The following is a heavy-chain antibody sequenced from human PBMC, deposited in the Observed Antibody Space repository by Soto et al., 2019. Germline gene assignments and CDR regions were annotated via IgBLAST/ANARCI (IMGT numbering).Heavy chain of an antibody. CDR3: ARVVRYFDWLLRYYFDY. CDR1: GYTFTSYG. D-gene: IGHD3-9*01. V-gene: IGHV1-18*01. J-gene: IGHJ4*02. Sequence: ASVKVSCKASGYTFTSYGISWVRQAPGQGLEWMGWISAYNGHTNYAQKLQGRVTMTTDISTSTAYMELRSLRSDDTAVYYCARVVRYFDWLLRYYFDYWGQGTLVTVSS. CDR2: ISAYNGHT.